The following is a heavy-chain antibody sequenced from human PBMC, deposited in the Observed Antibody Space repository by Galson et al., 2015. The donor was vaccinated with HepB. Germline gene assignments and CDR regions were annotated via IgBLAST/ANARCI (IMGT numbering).Heavy chain of an antibody. V-gene: IGHV4-59*01. CDR1: GGSISSYY. Sequence: ETLSLTCTVSGGSISSYYWSWIRQPPGKGLEWIGYIYYSGSTNYNPSLKSRVTISVDTSKNQFSLKLSSVTAADTAVYYCARVSAAGKDAFDIWGQGTMVTVSS. J-gene: IGHJ3*02. CDR3: ARVSAAGKDAFDI. CDR2: IYYSGST. D-gene: IGHD6-13*01.